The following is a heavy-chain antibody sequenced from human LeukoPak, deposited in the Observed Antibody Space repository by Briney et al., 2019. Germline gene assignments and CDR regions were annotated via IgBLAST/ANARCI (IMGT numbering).Heavy chain of an antibody. Sequence: HPGGSLRLSCAASGFTFGSYAMHWVRQAPGKGLEWVAVISYDGSNKYYADSVKGRFTISRDNSKNTLYLQMNSLRAEDTAVYYCAKDRGREKSYGLDYWGQGTLVTVSS. CDR3: AKDRGREKSYGLDY. J-gene: IGHJ4*02. D-gene: IGHD5-18*01. CDR2: ISYDGSNK. CDR1: GFTFGSYA. V-gene: IGHV3-30*04.